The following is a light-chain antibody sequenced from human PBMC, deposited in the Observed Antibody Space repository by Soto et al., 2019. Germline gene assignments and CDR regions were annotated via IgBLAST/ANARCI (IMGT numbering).Light chain of an antibody. CDR3: RQYNYY. J-gene: IGKJ4*01. CDR1: QSISRW. V-gene: IGKV1-5*01. Sequence: DIQMTQSPSTLSASVGDRVNITCRARQSISRWLAWYQEKPGKAPKLLIYDASSLESGVPSRFSGSGSGTEFTLTISSLQPDDFATYYCRQYNYYFGGGTKVDIK. CDR2: DAS.